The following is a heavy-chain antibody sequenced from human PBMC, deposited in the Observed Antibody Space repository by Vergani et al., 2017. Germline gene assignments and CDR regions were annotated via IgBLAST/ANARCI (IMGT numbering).Heavy chain of an antibody. D-gene: IGHD3-3*01. CDR1: GFTFSSYA. V-gene: IGHV3-23*01. Sequence: EVQLLESGGGLVQPGGSLRLSCAASGFTFSSYAMSWVRQAPGKGLEWVSAISGSGGSTYYADSVKGRFTISRDNSKNTLYLQMNSLRAEDTAVYYCAKDSAPLFGVVSREYYFDYWGQGTLVTVSS. CDR2: ISGSGGST. CDR3: AKDSAPLFGVVSREYYFDY. J-gene: IGHJ4*02.